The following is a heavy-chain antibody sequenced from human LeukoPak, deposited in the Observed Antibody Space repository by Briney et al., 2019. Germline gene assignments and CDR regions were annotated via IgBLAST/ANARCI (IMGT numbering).Heavy chain of an antibody. CDR3: VKDRVDGSGSQFDS. CDR2: ISGSGAMT. CDR1: GFTLSNHA. Sequence: GGSLRLSCAASGFTLSNHAMIWVRQAPGKGLEWVSSISGSGAMTYYADSVKGRSTISRDNAMDTLYLQMNSLRADDTAVYYCVKDRVDGSGSQFDSWGQGSLVIVSS. J-gene: IGHJ4*02. V-gene: IGHV3-23*01. D-gene: IGHD3-10*01.